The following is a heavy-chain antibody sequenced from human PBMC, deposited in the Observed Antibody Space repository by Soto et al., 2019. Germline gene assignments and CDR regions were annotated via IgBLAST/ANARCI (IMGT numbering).Heavy chain of an antibody. CDR2: INAGNGNT. Sequence: ASVKVSCEASVHTFSNYGFSCVRQAPGQGLEWMGWINAGNGNTKYSQKFQGRVTISRDNSKNTLYLQMNSLRAEDTAVYYCARLRGYCTFSGCNGDYAMDVWGRGTTVTVSS. D-gene: IGHD5-12*01. CDR3: ARLRGYCTFSGCNGDYAMDV. V-gene: IGHV1-18*01. J-gene: IGHJ6*02. CDR1: VHTFSNYG.